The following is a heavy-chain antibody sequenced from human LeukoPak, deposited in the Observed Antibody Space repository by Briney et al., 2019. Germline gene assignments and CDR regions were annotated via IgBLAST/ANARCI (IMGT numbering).Heavy chain of an antibody. J-gene: IGHJ5*02. Sequence: SVKVSCKASGGTFSSYAFSWVRQAPGQGPEWMGGIIPIFGTANYAQKFQGRVTITTDESTSTAYMELSSLRSEDTAVYYCARARSPSSGYLLRDHNWFDPWGQGTLVTVSS. V-gene: IGHV1-69*05. CDR2: IIPIFGTA. CDR1: GGTFSSYA. CDR3: ARARSPSSGYLLRDHNWFDP. D-gene: IGHD3-22*01.